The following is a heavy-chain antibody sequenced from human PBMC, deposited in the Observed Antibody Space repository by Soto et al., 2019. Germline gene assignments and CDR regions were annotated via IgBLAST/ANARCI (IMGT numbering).Heavy chain of an antibody. CDR3: ARASSSWYNWFDP. CDR1: GGSISSYY. CDR2: IYYSGST. J-gene: IGHJ5*02. D-gene: IGHD6-13*01. V-gene: IGHV4-59*01. Sequence: QVQLQESGPGLVKPSETLSLTCTVSGGSISSYYWSWIRQPPGKGLEWIGYIYYSGSTNYNPSLKSRVPISVDTSQNQFSLKLSSVTAADTAGYYCARASSSWYNWFDPWGQGTLVTVSS.